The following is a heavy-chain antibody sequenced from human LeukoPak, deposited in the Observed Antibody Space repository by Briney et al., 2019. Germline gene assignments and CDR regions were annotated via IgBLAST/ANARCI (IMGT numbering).Heavy chain of an antibody. CDR1: GFTFSSYS. D-gene: IGHD2-2*02. Sequence: GGSLRLSCAASGFTFSSYSMNWVRQAPGKGLEWVSSISSSSSYIYYADSVKGRFTISTDNAKNSLYLQMNSLRAEDTAVYYCARGYCSSTSCYNDYWGQGTLVTVPS. V-gene: IGHV3-21*01. J-gene: IGHJ4*02. CDR2: ISSSSSYI. CDR3: ARGYCSSTSCYNDY.